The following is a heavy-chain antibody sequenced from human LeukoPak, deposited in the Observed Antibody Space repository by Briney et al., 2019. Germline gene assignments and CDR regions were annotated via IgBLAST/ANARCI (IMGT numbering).Heavy chain of an antibody. CDR2: ISGSGGST. CDR3: VPFVGKLY. Sequence: GGSLRLSCAASGFTFSSYAMSWVRQARGKGLEWVTAISGSGGSTYYADSVKGRFTIFRDNSKNTLYLQMNSLRAEGTAVYFCVPFVGKLYWGQGTLVTVSS. V-gene: IGHV3-23*01. J-gene: IGHJ4*02. D-gene: IGHD2-21*01. CDR1: GFTFSSYA.